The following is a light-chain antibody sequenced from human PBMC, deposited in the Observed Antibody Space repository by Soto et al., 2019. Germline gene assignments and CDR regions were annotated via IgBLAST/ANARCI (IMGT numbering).Light chain of an antibody. Sequence: QSALTQPPSASGSPGQSVTISCTGTSSDVGGYNYVSWYQQYPGKAPKLMIYEVSKRPSGVPDRFSGSKSGNTASLTVSGPQGEGGADYYCSSYAGSNNVFGGGTKLTVL. CDR1: SSDVGGYNY. CDR2: EVS. V-gene: IGLV2-8*01. CDR3: SSYAGSNNV. J-gene: IGLJ2*01.